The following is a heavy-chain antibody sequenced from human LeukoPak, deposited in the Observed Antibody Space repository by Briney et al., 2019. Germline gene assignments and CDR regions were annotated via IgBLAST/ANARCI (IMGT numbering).Heavy chain of an antibody. CDR1: GFTFSSYA. Sequence: PGESLKISCAASGFTFSSYAMSWVRQAPGKGLEWVSAISGSGGSTYYADSVKGRFTISRDNSKNTLYLQMNSLRAEDTAVYYCAKDLGLLWFGELLQPPLDPWGQGTLVTVSS. D-gene: IGHD3-10*01. CDR3: AKDLGLLWFGELLQPPLDP. J-gene: IGHJ5*02. V-gene: IGHV3-23*01. CDR2: ISGSGGST.